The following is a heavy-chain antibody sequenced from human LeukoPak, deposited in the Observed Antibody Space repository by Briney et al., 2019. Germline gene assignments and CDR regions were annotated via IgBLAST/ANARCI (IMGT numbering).Heavy chain of an antibody. CDR2: IDTKTGNP. CDR1: GYTFSSCA. D-gene: IGHD3-22*01. J-gene: IGHJ4*02. V-gene: IGHV7-4-1*02. Sequence: ASVKVSCKASGYTFSSCAINWVRQAPGQGLEYMGWIDTKTGNPTYAQGFTGRFVFSLDTSVSTAYLQISSLKAEDTAVYYCAIHTSDSSGYFSYWGQGALVTVSS. CDR3: AIHTSDSSGYFSY.